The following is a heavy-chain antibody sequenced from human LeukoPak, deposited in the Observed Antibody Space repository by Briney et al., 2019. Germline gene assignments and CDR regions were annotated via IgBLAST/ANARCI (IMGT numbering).Heavy chain of an antibody. CDR3: ARDGYSSGWGVFLADY. Sequence: ASVKVSCKAFGYTFTSYDINWVRQAPGQGLEWMGRIIPILGIANYAQKFQGRVTITADKSTSTAYMELSSLRSEDTAVYYCARDGYSSGWGVFLADYWGQGTLVTVSS. V-gene: IGHV1-69*04. CDR1: GYTFTSYD. J-gene: IGHJ4*02. D-gene: IGHD6-19*01. CDR2: IIPILGIA.